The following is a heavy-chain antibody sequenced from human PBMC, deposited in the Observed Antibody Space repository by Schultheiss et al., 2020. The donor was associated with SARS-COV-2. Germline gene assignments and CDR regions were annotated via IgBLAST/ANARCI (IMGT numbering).Heavy chain of an antibody. CDR1: GYSISSGYY. Sequence: SETLSLTCAVSGYSISSGYYWGWIRQPPGKGLEWIGSIYHSGSTNYNPSLKSRVTISVDTSKNQFSLKLSSVTAADTAVYYCARGGATGSRRGYYFDYWGQGTLVTVSS. V-gene: IGHV4-38-2*01. CDR2: IYHSGST. J-gene: IGHJ4*02. D-gene: IGHD6-13*01. CDR3: ARGGATGSRRGYYFDY.